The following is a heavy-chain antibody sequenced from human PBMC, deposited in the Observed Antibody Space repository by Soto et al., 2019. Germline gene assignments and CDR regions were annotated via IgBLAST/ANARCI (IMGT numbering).Heavy chain of an antibody. CDR1: GFTFGDYA. CDR3: TRDYPGRNYYYYGMDV. V-gene: IGHV3-49*04. D-gene: IGHD1-26*01. Sequence: QPGGSLRLSCTASGFTFGDYAMSWVRQAPGKGLEWVGFIRSKAYGGTTEYAASVKGRFTISRDDSKSIAYLQMNSLKTEDTAVYYCTRDYPGRNYYYYGMDVWGQGTTVTVSS. J-gene: IGHJ6*02. CDR2: IRSKAYGGTT.